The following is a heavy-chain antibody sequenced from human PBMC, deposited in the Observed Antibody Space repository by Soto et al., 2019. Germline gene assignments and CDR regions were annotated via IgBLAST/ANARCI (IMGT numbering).Heavy chain of an antibody. CDR2: IWYDGSNK. J-gene: IGHJ6*02. CDR1: GFTFSSYG. D-gene: IGHD6-19*01. CDR3: ARDPARDYSSGWRLYYYYGMDV. V-gene: IGHV3-33*08. Sequence: GGSLRLSCAASGFTFSSYGMHWVRQAPGKGLEWVAVIWYDGSNKYYADSVKGRFTISRDNSKNTLHLQMNSLRAEDTAVYYCARDPARDYSSGWRLYYYYGMDVWGQGTTVTVSS.